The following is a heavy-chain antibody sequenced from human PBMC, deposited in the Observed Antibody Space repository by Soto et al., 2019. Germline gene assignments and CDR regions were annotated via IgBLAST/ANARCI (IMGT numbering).Heavy chain of an antibody. CDR3: AHRVLRPVFVLVITAAIYFEF. V-gene: IGHV2-5*02. D-gene: IGHD3-3*01. CDR1: GFSLTTSGVG. Sequence: QITLNESGPTVVRPTETLTLTCRVSGFSLTTSGVGVGWIRQSPGKAPEWLALIYWDDDKRYSESVKSRLTITKDTSKTQLVLTVPDWEPTDTATYSCAHRVLRPVFVLVITAAIYFEFWGQGTPAAVSS. CDR2: IYWDDDK. J-gene: IGHJ4*02.